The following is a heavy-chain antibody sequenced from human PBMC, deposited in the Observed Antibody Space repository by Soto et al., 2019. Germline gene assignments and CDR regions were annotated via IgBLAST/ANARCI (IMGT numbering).Heavy chain of an antibody. CDR1: GYPFTSYA. V-gene: IGHV1-8*01. D-gene: IGHD6-13*01. J-gene: IGHJ4*02. Sequence: QVQLVQSGAEVKKPGASVKVSCKASGYPFTSYAINWVRQATGQGLEWMGWMNPNSGNTGYAQKLPGRVTMTRNTSVSTDYMGLSSLGSEDTAVYYCARGPPIAAAGLMDSLGQGNLVTVSS. CDR2: MNPNSGNT. CDR3: ARGPPIAAAGLMDS.